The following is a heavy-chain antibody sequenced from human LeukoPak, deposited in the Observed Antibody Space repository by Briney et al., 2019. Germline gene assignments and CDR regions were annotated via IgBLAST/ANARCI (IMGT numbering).Heavy chain of an antibody. J-gene: IGHJ3*01. CDR3: AKRIDIAVVPEAATHQAFDV. CDR1: GFTFSSYG. Sequence: GSLRLSCAASGFTFSSYGMHWVRQAPGKGLEWVAVISYYGSNKYYADSVKGRFTISRDDSLNTLYLQMNSLRVDDTAVYYCAKRIDIAVVPEAATHQAFDVWGQGTMVTVSS. D-gene: IGHD2-2*01. V-gene: IGHV3-30*18. CDR2: ISYYGSNK.